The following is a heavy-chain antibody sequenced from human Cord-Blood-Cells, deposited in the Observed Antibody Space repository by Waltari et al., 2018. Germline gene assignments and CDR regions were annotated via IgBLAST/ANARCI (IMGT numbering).Heavy chain of an antibody. D-gene: IGHD3-3*01. CDR3: ARSAITYYDFWSGNSFDY. CDR2: IYYSGST. V-gene: IGHV4-39*01. CDR1: GGSISSSSYY. J-gene: IGHJ4*02. Sequence: QLQLQESGPGLVKPSETLSLTCTVSGGSISSSSYYWGWSRPPPGKGLEWIGSIYYSGSTYYNPSLKSRVTISVDTSKNQFSLKLSSVTAADTAVYYCARSAITYYDFWSGNSFDYWGQGTLVTVSS.